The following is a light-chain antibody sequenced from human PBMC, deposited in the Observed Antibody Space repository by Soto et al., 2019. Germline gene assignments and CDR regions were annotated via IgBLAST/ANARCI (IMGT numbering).Light chain of an antibody. V-gene: IGKV3-15*01. J-gene: IGKJ1*01. CDR3: QQYGSSRWT. CDR1: QSVSSN. Sequence: EIVMTQSPATLSVSPGERVTLSCRASQSVSSNLAWYQQKPGQGPRLLIYGASTRATGIPARFSGSVSGTEFTLTISSLQSEDFAVYYCQQYGSSRWTVGQGTKVDIK. CDR2: GAS.